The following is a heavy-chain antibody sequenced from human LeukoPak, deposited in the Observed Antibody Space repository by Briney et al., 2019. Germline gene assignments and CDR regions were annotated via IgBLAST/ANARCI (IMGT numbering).Heavy chain of an antibody. D-gene: IGHD5-18*01. CDR3: ARDLSRIQLWFGENWFDP. CDR2: IYTSGST. V-gene: IGHV4-4*07. CDR1: GVSISSYY. Sequence: SETLSLTCTVSGVSISSYYWSWIRQPAGKGLEWFGRIYTSGSTNYNPSLKSRVTMSVDTSKNQFSLKLSPVTAADTAVYYCARDLSRIQLWFGENWFDPWGQGTLVTVSS. J-gene: IGHJ5*02.